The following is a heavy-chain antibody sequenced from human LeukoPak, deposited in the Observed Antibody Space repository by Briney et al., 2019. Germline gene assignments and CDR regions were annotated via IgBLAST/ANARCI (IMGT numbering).Heavy chain of an antibody. J-gene: IGHJ6*02. CDR1: GFTFSSYA. CDR2: ISSSSSTI. Sequence: TGGSLRLSCAASGFTFSSYAMSWVRQAPGKGLEWVSYISSSSSTIYYADSVKGRFTISRDNAKNSLYLQMNSLRDEDTAVYYCARVMDYYYYYGMDVWGQGTTVTVSS. D-gene: IGHD5/OR15-5a*01. CDR3: ARVMDYYYYYGMDV. V-gene: IGHV3-48*02.